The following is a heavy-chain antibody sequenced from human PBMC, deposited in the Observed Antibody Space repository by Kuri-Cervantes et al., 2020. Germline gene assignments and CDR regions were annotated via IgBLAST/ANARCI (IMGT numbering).Heavy chain of an antibody. Sequence: GESLKISCGASGFTFSSYSMNWVRQAPGKGLEWVSSISSSSSYIYYADSVKGRFTISRDNAKNSLYLQMNSLRAEDTAVYYCARDQVPYSGYDSPFDYWGQGTLVTVSS. J-gene: IGHJ4*02. CDR1: GFTFSSYS. D-gene: IGHD5-12*01. V-gene: IGHV3-21*01. CDR3: ARDQVPYSGYDSPFDY. CDR2: ISSSSSYI.